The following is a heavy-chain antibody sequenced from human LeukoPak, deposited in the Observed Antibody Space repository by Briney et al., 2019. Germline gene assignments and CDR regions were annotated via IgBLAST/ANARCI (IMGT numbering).Heavy chain of an antibody. J-gene: IGHJ4*02. CDR3: AIGPDSSGYYLHYFDY. Sequence: SVKVSCKASGGTFSSYAISWVRQALGQGLEWMGGIIPIFGTANYAQKFQGRVTITTDESTSTAYMELSSLRSEDTAVYYCAIGPDSSGYYLHYFDYWGQGTLVTVSS. V-gene: IGHV1-69*05. D-gene: IGHD3-22*01. CDR1: GGTFSSYA. CDR2: IIPIFGTA.